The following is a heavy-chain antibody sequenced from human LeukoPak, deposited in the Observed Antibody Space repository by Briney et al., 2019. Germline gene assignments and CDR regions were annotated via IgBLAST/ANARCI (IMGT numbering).Heavy chain of an antibody. D-gene: IGHD2-15*01. V-gene: IGHV4-59*08. Sequence: SETLSLTCTVSGGSISSYYWSWIRQPPGKGLEWIGYIYYSGSTNYNPSLKSRVTISVDTSRNQFSLKLSSVTAADTAVYYCARLSCSGGSCYFEFNNWFDPWGQGTLVTVSS. CDR3: ARLSCSGGSCYFEFNNWFDP. CDR1: GGSISSYY. J-gene: IGHJ5*02. CDR2: IYYSGST.